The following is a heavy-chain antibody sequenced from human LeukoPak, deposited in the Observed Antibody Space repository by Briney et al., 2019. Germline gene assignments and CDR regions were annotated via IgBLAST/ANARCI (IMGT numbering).Heavy chain of an antibody. CDR3: TTDFAVVAANAILPFDY. V-gene: IGHV3-15*01. CDR2: IKSKTDGGTT. Sequence: AGGSLRLSCAASGFNFSNAWMSWVRQAPGKGLEWVGCIKSKTDGGTTDYAAPVKGRFTISRDDSKNTLYLQMNSLKTEDTAVYYCTTDFAVVAANAILPFDYWGQGTLVTVSS. J-gene: IGHJ4*02. CDR1: GFNFSNAW. D-gene: IGHD2-15*01.